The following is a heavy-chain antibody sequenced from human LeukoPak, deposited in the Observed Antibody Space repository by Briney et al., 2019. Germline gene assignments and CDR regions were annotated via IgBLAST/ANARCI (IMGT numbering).Heavy chain of an antibody. CDR3: AKDLNYDFWSGYSGFDY. Sequence: GGSLRLSCAASGFTFSSYGMHWVRQAPGKGLEWVAFIRYDGSNKYDADSVKGRFTISRDNSKNTLYLQMNSLRAEDTAVYYCAKDLNYDFWSGYSGFDYWGQGTLVTVSS. D-gene: IGHD3-3*01. V-gene: IGHV3-30*02. CDR1: GFTFSSYG. J-gene: IGHJ4*02. CDR2: IRYDGSNK.